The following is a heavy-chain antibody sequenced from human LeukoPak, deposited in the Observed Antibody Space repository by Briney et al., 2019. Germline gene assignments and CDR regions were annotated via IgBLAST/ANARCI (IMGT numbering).Heavy chain of an antibody. J-gene: IGHJ6*02. Sequence: GSSVKVSCKASGGTFINYAISWVRQAPGQGLEWMGWISAYNGYTNYAQNFQGRVTMTTDASTSTAYMELRSLRSDDTAVYYCVREVPMVRGVITFYHYNGMDVWGQGTAVTVSS. D-gene: IGHD3-10*01. CDR1: GGTFINYA. CDR2: ISAYNGYT. V-gene: IGHV1-18*01. CDR3: VREVPMVRGVITFYHYNGMDV.